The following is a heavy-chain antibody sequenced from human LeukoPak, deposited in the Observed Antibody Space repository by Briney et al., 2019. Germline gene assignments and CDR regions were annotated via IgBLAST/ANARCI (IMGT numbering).Heavy chain of an antibody. CDR3: TSNGVYSSSSGPDY. V-gene: IGHV3-73*01. D-gene: IGHD6-6*01. CDR2: IRSKANGYAT. CDR1: GFTFSDSA. Sequence: GGSLKLSFAASGFTFSDSAMHWVRQASGKGLEWVGRIRSKANGYATAYAASVKGRFTISRDDSKNTAYLQMNSLKTEDTAVYYCTSNGVYSSSSGPDYWGQGALVTVSS. J-gene: IGHJ4*02.